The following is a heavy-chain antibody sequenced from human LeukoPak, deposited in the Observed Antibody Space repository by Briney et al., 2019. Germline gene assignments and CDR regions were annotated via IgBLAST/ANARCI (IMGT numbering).Heavy chain of an antibody. Sequence: GGSLRLSCAASGFTFSTYAMSWVRQAPGKGLEWVSGISGSGGGTYYADSVKGRFTISRDNSKNTLYLQMNSLRAADTAVYYCAKDRSSRPTWVFDYWGQGTLVAVSS. CDR1: GFTFSTYA. J-gene: IGHJ4*02. D-gene: IGHD2-2*01. CDR2: ISGSGGGT. CDR3: AKDRSSRPTWVFDY. V-gene: IGHV3-23*01.